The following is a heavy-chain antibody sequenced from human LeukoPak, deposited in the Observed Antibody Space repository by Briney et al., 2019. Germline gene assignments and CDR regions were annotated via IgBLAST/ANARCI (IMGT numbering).Heavy chain of an antibody. D-gene: IGHD3-22*01. CDR3: ARAYYDSSGYYYHFAY. CDR2: INAGNGNT. CDR1: GYTFTSYA. V-gene: IGHV1-3*01. J-gene: IGHJ4*02. Sequence: ASVKVSCKASGYTFTSYAMHWVRQAPGQRLEWMGWINAGNGNTKYSQKFQGRVTTTRDTSASTAYMELSSLRSEDTAVYYCARAYYDSSGYYYHFAYWGQGTLVTVSS.